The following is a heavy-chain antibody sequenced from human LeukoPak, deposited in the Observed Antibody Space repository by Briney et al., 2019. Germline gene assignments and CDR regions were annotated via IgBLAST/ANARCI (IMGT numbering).Heavy chain of an antibody. CDR3: ARARASGRSGFDY. J-gene: IGHJ4*02. D-gene: IGHD2-15*01. V-gene: IGHV1-3*04. CDR1: GYTFTNYG. CDR2: INTGNGNT. Sequence: ASVKVSCKTSGYTFTNYGMHWVRQAPRQSLEWMGWINTGNGNTKSSQKFQDRVTLTRDTSASTAYMELNSLSSEDTAVYYCARARASGRSGFDYWGQGTLVTVSS.